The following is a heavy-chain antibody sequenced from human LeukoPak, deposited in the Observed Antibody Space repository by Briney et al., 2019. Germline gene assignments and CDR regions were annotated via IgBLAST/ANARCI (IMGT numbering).Heavy chain of an antibody. CDR3: ARESVADHYFDY. D-gene: IGHD6-19*01. V-gene: IGHV4-34*01. CDR1: GGSFSGYY. J-gene: IGHJ4*02. CDR2: INHSGST. Sequence: PSETLSLTCAVYGGSFSGYYWSWIRQPPGKGLEWIGEINHSGSTNYNPSLKSRVTISVDTSKNQFSLKLSSVTAADTAVYYCARESVADHYFDYWGQGTLVTVSS.